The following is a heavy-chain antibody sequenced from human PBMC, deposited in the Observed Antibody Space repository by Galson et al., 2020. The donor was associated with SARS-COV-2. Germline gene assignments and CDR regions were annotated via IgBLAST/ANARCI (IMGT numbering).Heavy chain of an antibody. CDR3: ARGVGSRYSYGYINWFDP. CDR2: INHSGST. J-gene: IGHJ5*02. D-gene: IGHD5-18*01. V-gene: IGHV4-34*01. Sequence: SETLSLTFAVYGGSFSGYYWSWIRQPPGKGLEWIGEINHSGSTNYNPSLKSRVTISVDTSKNQFSLKLSSVTAADTAVYYCARGVGSRYSYGYINWFDPWGQGTLVTVSS. CDR1: GGSFSGYY.